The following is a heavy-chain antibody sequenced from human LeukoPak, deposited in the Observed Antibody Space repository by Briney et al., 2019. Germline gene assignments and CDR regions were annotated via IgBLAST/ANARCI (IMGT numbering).Heavy chain of an antibody. J-gene: IGHJ4*02. CDR1: GFTFSSYS. Sequence: GGSLRLSCAASGFTFSSYSMNWVRQAPGKGLEWVSYISSRSATIYYADSVKGRFTISRDNAKNSLFLQMNSLRVEDTAVYYCARDLNARSSFELGYWGQGTLVTVSS. V-gene: IGHV3-48*01. CDR3: ARDLNARSSFELGY. D-gene: IGHD6-13*01. CDR2: ISSRSATI.